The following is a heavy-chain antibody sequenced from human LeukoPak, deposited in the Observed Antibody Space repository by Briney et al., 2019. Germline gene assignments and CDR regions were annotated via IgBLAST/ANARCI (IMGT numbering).Heavy chain of an antibody. Sequence: GGSRRLCCAGSGFTFSSAWMSGVLQAPAKGQEWVGHMSEKTAAGAPDYVASVKGRFTISRDNSKNTLFLQMNSLRAEDTAVYYCAKDGLYGGNPQYYFDYWGQGTLVTFSS. CDR3: AKDGLYGGNPQYYFDY. J-gene: IGHJ4*02. CDR1: GFTFSSAW. D-gene: IGHD4-23*01. CDR2: MSEKTAAGAP. V-gene: IGHV3-15*01.